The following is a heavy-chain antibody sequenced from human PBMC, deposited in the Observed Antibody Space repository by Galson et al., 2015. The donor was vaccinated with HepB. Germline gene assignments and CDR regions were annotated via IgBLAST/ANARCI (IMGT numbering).Heavy chain of an antibody. J-gene: IGHJ6*02. CDR1: GITFSDFY. CDR2: INSGGDII. D-gene: IGHD1-26*01. CDR3: NAGTYYSDMDV. Sequence: SLRLSCATSGITFSDFYINWFRQAPGKGLEWVLFINSGGDIIYLRDSVEGRFTRSRENTRDSLYLQINSLRAEDTAVYYCNAGTYYSDMDVWGQGTTVAVSS. V-gene: IGHV3-11*01.